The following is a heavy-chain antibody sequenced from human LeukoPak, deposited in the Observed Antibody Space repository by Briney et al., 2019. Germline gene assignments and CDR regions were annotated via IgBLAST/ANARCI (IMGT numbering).Heavy chain of an antibody. CDR1: GGSISSSSYY. D-gene: IGHD6-13*01. J-gene: IGHJ4*02. CDR2: IYYSGST. Sequence: TSETLSLTCTVSGGSISSSSYYWGWIRQPPGKGLEWIGSIYYSGSTYYNPSLKSRVTMSVDTSKNQFSLKLSSVTAADTAVYYCTISTWYYYFDYWGQGTLVTVSS. CDR3: TISTWYYYFDY. V-gene: IGHV4-39*07.